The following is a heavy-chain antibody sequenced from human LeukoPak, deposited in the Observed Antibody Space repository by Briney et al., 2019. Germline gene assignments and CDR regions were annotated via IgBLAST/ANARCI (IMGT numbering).Heavy chain of an antibody. Sequence: GGSLRLSCAASGFTFSSYAMSWVRQAPGKGLEWVSAISGSGGSTYYADSVKGRFTISRDNSKNTLYLQMNSLRAEDTAVYYCAKDYYDFWSGFPLNWFDPWGQGTLVTASS. V-gene: IGHV3-23*01. CDR2: ISGSGGST. CDR1: GFTFSSYA. D-gene: IGHD3-3*01. CDR3: AKDYYDFWSGFPLNWFDP. J-gene: IGHJ5*02.